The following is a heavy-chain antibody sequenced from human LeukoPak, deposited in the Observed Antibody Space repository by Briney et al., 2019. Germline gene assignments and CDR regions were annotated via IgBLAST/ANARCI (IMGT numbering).Heavy chain of an antibody. CDR3: ATSAYYYDSSGYYYDY. D-gene: IGHD3-22*01. V-gene: IGHV4-39*07. J-gene: IGHJ4*02. Sequence: KPSETLSLTCTVSGGSISSSSYYWGWIRQPPGKGLEWIGSIYYSGSTYYNPSLKSRVTISVDTSKNQFSLKLSSVTAADTAVYYCATSAYYYDSSGYYYDYWGQGTLVTVSS. CDR1: GGSISSSSYY. CDR2: IYYSGST.